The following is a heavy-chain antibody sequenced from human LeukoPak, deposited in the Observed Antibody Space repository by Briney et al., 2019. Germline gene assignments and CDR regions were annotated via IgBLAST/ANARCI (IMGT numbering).Heavy chain of an antibody. Sequence: GESLRLSCAASGFTFSSYAMSWVRQAPGKGLEWVSAISGSGGSTYYADSVKGRFTISRDNSKNTLYLQMNSLRAEDTAVYYCAKALIVPDASWFDPWGQGTLVTVSS. V-gene: IGHV3-23*01. CDR2: ISGSGGST. J-gene: IGHJ5*02. D-gene: IGHD2-2*01. CDR1: GFTFSSYA. CDR3: AKALIVPDASWFDP.